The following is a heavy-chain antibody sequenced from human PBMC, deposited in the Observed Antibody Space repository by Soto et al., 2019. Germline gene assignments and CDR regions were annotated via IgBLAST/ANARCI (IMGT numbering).Heavy chain of an antibody. J-gene: IGHJ4*02. Sequence: GESLKISCQGSGYTFSKSWIAWVRQMPGEGLEWVGIIYPGDSDTRYSPSFQGQVTISADRSINTAYLQWSSLKASDTAMYYCARRGVFGRMYYFDLWGQGTLVTVSS. V-gene: IGHV5-51*01. CDR2: IYPGDSDT. CDR3: ARRGVFGRMYYFDL. D-gene: IGHD3-10*02. CDR1: GYTFSKSW.